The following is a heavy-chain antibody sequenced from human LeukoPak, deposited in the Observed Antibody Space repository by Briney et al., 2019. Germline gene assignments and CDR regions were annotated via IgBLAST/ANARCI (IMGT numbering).Heavy chain of an antibody. CDR2: IYHTGST. Sequence: SETLSLTCSVSGGSINSYFWSWIRQSAGKGLEWIGRIYHTGSTTYNPSFKTRVTMSVDLANNRFSLKLTSVTAADTATYYCARASYYGAGNSPFDPWGQGTLVTVSS. CDR1: GGSINSYF. V-gene: IGHV4-4*07. D-gene: IGHD3-10*01. CDR3: ARASYYGAGNSPFDP. J-gene: IGHJ5*02.